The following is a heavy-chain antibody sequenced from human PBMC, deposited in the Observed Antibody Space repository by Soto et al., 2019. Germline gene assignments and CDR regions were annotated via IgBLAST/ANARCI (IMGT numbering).Heavy chain of an antibody. CDR1: GFTFSSYS. J-gene: IGHJ6*03. CDR3: APKGHYYYYYMDV. CDR2: ISSSSSYI. Sequence: EVQLVESGGGLVKPGGSLRLSCAASGFTFSSYSMNWVRQAPGKGLEWVSSISSSSSYIYYADSVKGRFTMSRDNAKNSLYLQMNSLRAEDTAVYYCAPKGHYYYYYMDVWGKGTAVTVSS. V-gene: IGHV3-21*01.